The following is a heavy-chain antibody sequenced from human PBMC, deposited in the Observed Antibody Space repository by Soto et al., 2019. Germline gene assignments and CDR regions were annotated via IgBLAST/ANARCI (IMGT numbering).Heavy chain of an antibody. D-gene: IGHD2-2*01. CDR1: GFTVSSNY. Sequence: GGSLRLSCAASGFTVSSNYMSWVRQAPGKGLEWVSVIYSGGSTYYADSVKGRFTISRDNSKNTLYLQMNSLRAEDTAVYYCARVPSGLVGLYYMDVWGKGTTVTVSS. V-gene: IGHV3-66*01. CDR2: IYSGGST. J-gene: IGHJ6*03. CDR3: ARVPSGLVGLYYMDV.